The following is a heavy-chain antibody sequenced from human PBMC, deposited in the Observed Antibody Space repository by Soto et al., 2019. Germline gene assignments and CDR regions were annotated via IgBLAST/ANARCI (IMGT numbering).Heavy chain of an antibody. D-gene: IGHD2-15*01. V-gene: IGHV3-15*01. CDR1: GFTFSNAW. CDR2: IKSKTDGGTT. CDR3: TTDIVVVAATRGSYYYYGMVV. J-gene: IGHJ6*02. Sequence: GGSLRLSCAASGFTFSNAWMSWVRQAPGKGLEWVGRIKSKTDGGTTDYAAPVKGRFTISRDDSKNTLYLQMNSLKTEDTAVYYCTTDIVVVAATRGSYYYYGMVVWGQGTTVTVSS.